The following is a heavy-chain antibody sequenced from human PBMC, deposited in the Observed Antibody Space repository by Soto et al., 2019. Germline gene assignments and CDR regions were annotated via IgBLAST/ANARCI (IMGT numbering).Heavy chain of an antibody. V-gene: IGHV1-69*01. D-gene: IGHD3-10*02. CDR2: IIPIFGTA. J-gene: IGHJ4*02. Sequence: QVQLVQSGAEVKQPGSSVKVSCKASGCTFSSYAISWVRQAPGQGLEWMGGIIPIFGTANYAQKFQGRVTITADESTSTAYMELSRLRSEDTAVYYCARDPIGGTMLGYWGQGTLVTVSS. CDR3: ARDPIGGTMLGY. CDR1: GCTFSSYA.